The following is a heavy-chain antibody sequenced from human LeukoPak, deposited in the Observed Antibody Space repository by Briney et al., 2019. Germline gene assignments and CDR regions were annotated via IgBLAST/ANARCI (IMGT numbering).Heavy chain of an antibody. Sequence: GASVKVSCKASGYTFTGYYMHWVRQAPGQGLEWMGWINPNSGGTNYAQKFQGRVTMTRDTSTSTAYMELSRLRSDDTAVYYCASPGYSSGWYDFDYWGQGTLVTVSS. CDR3: ASPGYSSGWYDFDY. D-gene: IGHD6-19*01. V-gene: IGHV1-2*02. J-gene: IGHJ4*02. CDR1: GYTFTGYY. CDR2: INPNSGGT.